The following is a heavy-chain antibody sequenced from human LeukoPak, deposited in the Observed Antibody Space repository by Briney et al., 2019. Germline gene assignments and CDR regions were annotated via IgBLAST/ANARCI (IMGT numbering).Heavy chain of an antibody. CDR2: IWYDGSNK. CDR3: ARDSNVLRFLEWASVDYYYYGMDV. J-gene: IGHJ6*02. CDR1: GFTFSSYG. Sequence: HPGRSLRLSCAASGFTFSSYGMHWVRQAPGKGLEWVAVIWYDGSNKYYADSVKGRFTISRDNSENTLYLQMNSLRAEDTAVYYCARDSNVLRFLEWASVDYYYYGMDVWGQGTTVTVSS. V-gene: IGHV3-33*01. D-gene: IGHD3-3*01.